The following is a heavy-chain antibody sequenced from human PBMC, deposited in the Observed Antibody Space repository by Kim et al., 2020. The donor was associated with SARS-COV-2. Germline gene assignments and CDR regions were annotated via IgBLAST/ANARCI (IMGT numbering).Heavy chain of an antibody. CDR2: SNK. J-gene: IGHJ3*02. V-gene: IGHV3-30*02. D-gene: IGHD4-17*01. CDR3: AKDYGGFDI. Sequence: SNKYYADSVKGRFTISRENSKNTLYLQMNSLRAEDTAVYYCAKDYGGFDIWGQGTMVTVSS.